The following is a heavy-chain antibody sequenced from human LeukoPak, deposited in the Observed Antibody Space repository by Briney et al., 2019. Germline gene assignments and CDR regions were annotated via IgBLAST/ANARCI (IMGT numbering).Heavy chain of an antibody. CDR3: ARAAFLPFTGETDGMDV. CDR2: IYYSGST. V-gene: IGHV4-30-4*01. D-gene: IGHD2-21*01. CDR1: GGSISSGDYY. Sequence: SETLSLTCTVSGGSISSGDYYWRWIRQPPGKGLEWIGYIYYSGSTYYNPSLKSRVTISVDTSKNQFSLKLSSVTAADTAVYYCARAAFLPFTGETDGMDVWGQGTTVTVSS. J-gene: IGHJ6*02.